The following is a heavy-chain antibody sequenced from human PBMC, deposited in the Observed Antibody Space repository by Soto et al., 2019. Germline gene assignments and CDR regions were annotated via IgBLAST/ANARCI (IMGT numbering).Heavy chain of an antibody. CDR1: CGSISSYY. CDR3: ARDNVLLWFGELHRYGMDV. V-gene: IGHV4-59*01. Sequence: SETLSLTCTVSCGSISSYYWSWIRQPPGKGLEWIGYIYYSGSTNYNPSLKSRVTISVDTSKNQFSLKLSSVTAADTAVYYCARDNVLLWFGELHRYGMDVWGQGTTVTVSS. J-gene: IGHJ6*02. CDR2: IYYSGST. D-gene: IGHD3-10*01.